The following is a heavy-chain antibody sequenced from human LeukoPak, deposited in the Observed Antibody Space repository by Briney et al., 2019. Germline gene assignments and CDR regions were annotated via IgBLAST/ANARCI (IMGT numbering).Heavy chain of an antibody. D-gene: IGHD2-2*01. CDR2: IIPIFGTA. Sequence: WASVKVSCKASGYTFTSYGISWVRQAPGQGLEWMGGIIPIFGTANYAQKFHGRVTITADESTSTAYMELSSLRSEDTAVYYCAATRYCSSTSCQPTYYYMDVWGKGTTVTISS. CDR3: AATRYCSSTSCQPTYYYMDV. CDR1: GYTFTSYG. V-gene: IGHV1-69*13. J-gene: IGHJ6*03.